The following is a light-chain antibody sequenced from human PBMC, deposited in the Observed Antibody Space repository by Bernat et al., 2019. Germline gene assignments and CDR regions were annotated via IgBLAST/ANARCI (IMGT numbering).Light chain of an antibody. J-gene: IGLJ1*01. CDR3: SSYTRSATYV. CDR2: AVA. CDR1: SSDIGSYNY. V-gene: IGLV2-14*03. Sequence: QSALTQPASVSGSPGQSITISCIGTSSDIGSYNYVSWYQQHPGKAPNLLIYAVANRPSGVSNRVSASKSGNTAYLTISGLQAEDESDYYCSSYTRSATYVFGTGTKVTVL.